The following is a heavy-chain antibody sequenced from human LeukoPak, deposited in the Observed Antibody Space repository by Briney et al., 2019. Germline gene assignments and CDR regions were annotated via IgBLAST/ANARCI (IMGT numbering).Heavy chain of an antibody. J-gene: IGHJ6*03. CDR3: ARVRANGSGSYYQRYYYYMDV. CDR2: IYTSGST. V-gene: IGHV4-4*07. CDR1: GGSISSYY. Sequence: PSETLSLTCTVSGGSISSYYWSWIRQPAGKGLEWIGRIYTSGSTNYNPSLKSRVTMSVDTSKNQFSLKLSSVTAADTAVCYCARVRANGSGSYYQRYYYYMDVWGKGTTVTISS. D-gene: IGHD3-10*01.